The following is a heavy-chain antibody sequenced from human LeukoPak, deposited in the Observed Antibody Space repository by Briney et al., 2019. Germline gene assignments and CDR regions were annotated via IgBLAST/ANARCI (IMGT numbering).Heavy chain of an antibody. Sequence: GASVKVSCKASGYTFTSYYMHWVRQAPGQGLEWMGIINPSGGSTSYAQKFQGRVTVTRDTSTSTVYMELSSLRSEDTAVYYCARDWEGYYDSSGYEFDYWGQGTLVTVSS. CDR3: ARDWEGYYDSSGYEFDY. CDR1: GYTFTSYY. J-gene: IGHJ4*02. CDR2: INPSGGST. V-gene: IGHV1-46*01. D-gene: IGHD3-22*01.